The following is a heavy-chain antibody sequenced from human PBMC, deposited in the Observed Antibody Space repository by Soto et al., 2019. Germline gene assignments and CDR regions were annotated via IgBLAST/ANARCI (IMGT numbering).Heavy chain of an antibody. CDR3: TFAPNWTYQLPRY. CDR1: GGMFYSSA. V-gene: IGHV1-69*13. D-gene: IGHD2-2*01. J-gene: IGHJ4*02. CDR2: SLSMTASP. Sequence: SAKVSCKASGGMFYSSAITWVRQPSGQGLEWLGGSLSMTASPKYAQGIQGRGTITADGTATTVYMDMSSLKSEDTSVYYCTFAPNWTYQLPRYWGGGTLVTVS.